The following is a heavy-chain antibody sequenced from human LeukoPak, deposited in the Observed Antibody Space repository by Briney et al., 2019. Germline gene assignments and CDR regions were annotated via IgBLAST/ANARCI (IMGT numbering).Heavy chain of an antibody. J-gene: IGHJ4*02. D-gene: IGHD6-13*01. V-gene: IGHV1-69*05. CDR1: GGTFSSYA. CDR2: IIPIFGTA. Sequence: ASVKVSCKASGGTFSSYAISWVRQAPGQGLEWMGGIIPIFGTANYAQKLQGRVTITTDESTSTAYMELSSLRSEDTAVYYCARDQAAGHFDYWGQGTLVTVSS. CDR3: ARDQAAGHFDY.